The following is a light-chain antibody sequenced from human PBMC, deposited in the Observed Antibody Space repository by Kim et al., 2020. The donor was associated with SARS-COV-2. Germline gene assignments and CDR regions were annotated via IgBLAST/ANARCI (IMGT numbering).Light chain of an antibody. Sequence: SITISCTGTSSDVGSYNLVSWYQQHPGKAPKLMIYEGSKRPSGVSNRFSCSKSGNTASLTISGLQAEDEADYYCCSYAGSSTFDVVFGGGTKLTVL. CDR1: SSDVGSYNL. CDR3: CSYAGSSTFDVV. V-gene: IGLV2-23*03. J-gene: IGLJ2*01. CDR2: EGS.